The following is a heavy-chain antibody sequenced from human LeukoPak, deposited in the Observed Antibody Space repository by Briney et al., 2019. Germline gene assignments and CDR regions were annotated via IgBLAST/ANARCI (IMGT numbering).Heavy chain of an antibody. CDR3: AKEGGSPTALNWSYPNYFDY. Sequence: SGRSLRLSCAASGFTFSSYGMHWVRQAPGKGLEWVAVISYDGSNKYYADSVKGRFTISRDNSKNTLYLQMNSLRAEDTAVYYCAKEGGSPTALNWSYPNYFDYWGQGTLVTVSS. J-gene: IGHJ4*02. CDR2: ISYDGSNK. CDR1: GFTFSSYG. V-gene: IGHV3-30*18. D-gene: IGHD1-20*01.